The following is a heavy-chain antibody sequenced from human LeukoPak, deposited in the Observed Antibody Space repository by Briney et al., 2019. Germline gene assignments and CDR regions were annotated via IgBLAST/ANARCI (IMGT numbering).Heavy chain of an antibody. CDR2: IINSDSTI. J-gene: IGHJ2*01. V-gene: IGHV3-11*01. CDR3: AREKLNRYFDL. D-gene: IGHD1-1*01. CDR1: GFTFSEYY. Sequence: GGSLRLSCAASGFTFSEYYMRWVRQAPGKGREWVSYIINSDSTIYYADSVKGRFTISRDNAKNPLSLQMNSLSAEDTAVYYCAREKLNRYFDLWGRGTLVTVSP.